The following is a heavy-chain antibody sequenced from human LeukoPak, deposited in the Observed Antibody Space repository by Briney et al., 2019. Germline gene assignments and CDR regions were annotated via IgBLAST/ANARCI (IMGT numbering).Heavy chain of an antibody. Sequence: GGSLRLSCAASGLTFSDYYMSWIRQAPGKGLEWVSYISSSGSTIYYADSVKGRFTISRDNAKNSLYLQMNSLRAEDTAMYYCASQRWLQSSFDYWGQGTLVTVYS. V-gene: IGHV3-11*04. D-gene: IGHD5-24*01. CDR1: GLTFSDYY. CDR3: ASQRWLQSSFDY. CDR2: ISSSGSTI. J-gene: IGHJ4*02.